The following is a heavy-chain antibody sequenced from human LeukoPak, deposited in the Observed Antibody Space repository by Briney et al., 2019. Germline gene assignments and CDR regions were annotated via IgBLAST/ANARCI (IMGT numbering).Heavy chain of an antibody. D-gene: IGHD3-3*01. V-gene: IGHV1-69*05. Sequence: IFGTANYAQKSQGRVTITTDESTSTAYMELSSLRSEDTAVYYCARVYDFWSGSEYYFDYWGQGTLVTVSS. J-gene: IGHJ4*02. CDR3: ARVYDFWSGSEYYFDY. CDR2: IFGTA.